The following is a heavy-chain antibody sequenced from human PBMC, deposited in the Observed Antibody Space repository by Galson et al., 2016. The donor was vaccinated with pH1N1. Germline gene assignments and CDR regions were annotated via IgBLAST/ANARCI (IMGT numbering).Heavy chain of an antibody. V-gene: IGHV1-69*13. CDR2: IIPIFNTA. Sequence: SVKVSCKASGGTFSSYGISCVRQAPGQGLEWMGGIIPIFNTAKYAQNFQGRVTITADESTTTAYMELSSLRSEDTAVYFCAREDYYDTDLSDWYFDLWGRGTRLTVSS. CDR3: AREDYYDTDLSDWYFDL. CDR1: GGTFSSYG. J-gene: IGHJ2*01. D-gene: IGHD3-22*01.